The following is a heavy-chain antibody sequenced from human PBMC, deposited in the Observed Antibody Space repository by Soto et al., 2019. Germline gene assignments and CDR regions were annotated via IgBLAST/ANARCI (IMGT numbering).Heavy chain of an antibody. J-gene: IGHJ4*02. CDR3: AKDLRYYGSGSYLDY. CDR2: ISYDGSNS. V-gene: IGHV3-30*18. CDR1: GFTFSSHG. D-gene: IGHD3-10*01. Sequence: PGGSLRLSCTVSGFTFSSHGMQWVRQAPGKGLEWVAVISYDGSNSYYADSVKGRFTISRDNSKNTLYLQMNSLRAEDTAVYYCAKDLRYYGSGSYLDYWGQGTLVTVSS.